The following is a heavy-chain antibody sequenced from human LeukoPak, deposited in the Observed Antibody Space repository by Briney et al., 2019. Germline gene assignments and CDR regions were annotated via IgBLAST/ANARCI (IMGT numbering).Heavy chain of an antibody. D-gene: IGHD1-1*01. CDR3: ARIRTSEGYFDY. CDR1: GFSLSTSGMC. CDR2: IDWDDDK. V-gene: IGHV2-70*11. J-gene: IGHJ4*02. Sequence: SGPTLVNPTQTLTLTCTFSGFSLSTSGMCVSWIRQPPGKALEWLARIDWDDDKYYSTSLKTRLTISKDTSKNQVVLTMTNMDPVDTATYYCARIRTSEGYFDYWGQGTLVTVSS.